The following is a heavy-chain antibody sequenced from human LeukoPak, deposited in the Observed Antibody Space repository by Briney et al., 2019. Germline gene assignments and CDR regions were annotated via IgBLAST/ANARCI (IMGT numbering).Heavy chain of an antibody. Sequence: SETLSLTCAVYGGSFSGYYWSWIRQPPGEGLEWIGEINHSGSTNYNPSLKSRVTISVDTSKNQFSLKVSSVTAADTAVDYCAPAPPPPYSSSWTWRRMYYFDYWGQGTLVTVSS. CDR2: INHSGST. V-gene: IGHV4-34*01. CDR1: GGSFSGYY. D-gene: IGHD6-13*01. J-gene: IGHJ4*02. CDR3: APAPPPPYSSSWTWRRMYYFDY.